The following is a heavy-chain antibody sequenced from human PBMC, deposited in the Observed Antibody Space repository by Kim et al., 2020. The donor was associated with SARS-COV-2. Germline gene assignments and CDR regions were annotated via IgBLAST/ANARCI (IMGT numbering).Heavy chain of an antibody. CDR1: GFTFSSYG. Sequence: GGSLRLSCAXSGFTFSSYGMHWVRQAPGKGLEWVAVIWYDGSNKYYADSVKGRFTISRDNSKNTLYLQMNSLRAEDTAVYYCARDPSQRGAAALDYWGQGTLVTVSS. D-gene: IGHD6-13*01. V-gene: IGHV3-33*01. CDR2: IWYDGSNK. J-gene: IGHJ4*02. CDR3: ARDPSQRGAAALDY.